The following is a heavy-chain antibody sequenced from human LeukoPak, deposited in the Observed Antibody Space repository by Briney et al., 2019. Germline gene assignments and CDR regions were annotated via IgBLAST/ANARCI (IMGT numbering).Heavy chain of an antibody. CDR2: IYYSGST. Sequence: SETLSLTCTVSGGSISSYYWSWIRQPPGKGLEWIGYIYYSGSTNYNPSLKSRVTISVDTSKNQFSLKLSSVTAADTAVYYCASRALWFGDRDPDYWGQGTLVTVSS. J-gene: IGHJ4*02. CDR1: GGSISSYY. CDR3: ASRALWFGDRDPDY. D-gene: IGHD3-10*01. V-gene: IGHV4-59*08.